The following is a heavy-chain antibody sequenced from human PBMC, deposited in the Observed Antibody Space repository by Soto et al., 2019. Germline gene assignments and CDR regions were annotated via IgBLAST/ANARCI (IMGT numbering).Heavy chain of an antibody. V-gene: IGHV1-8*01. CDR2: MNPNSGNT. D-gene: IGHD3-9*01. Sequence: ASVKVSCKASGYTFTSYDINWVRQATGQGLEWMGWMNPNSGNTGYAQKFQGRVTMTRNTSISTAYMELSSLSSEDTAVYYCARGRIYDILSGFYNADYYGMDFWGQGTTVTAS. CDR1: GYTFTSYD. J-gene: IGHJ6*02. CDR3: ARGRIYDILSGFYNADYYGMDF.